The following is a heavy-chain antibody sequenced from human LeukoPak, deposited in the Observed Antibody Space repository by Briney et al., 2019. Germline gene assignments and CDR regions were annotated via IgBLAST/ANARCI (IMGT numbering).Heavy chain of an antibody. D-gene: IGHD3-22*01. CDR1: GGSISSSNW. Sequence: TASETLSLTCAVSGGSISSSNWWSWVRQPPGKGLEWIGEIYHSGSTNYNPSLKSRVTISVDKSKNQFSLKLSSVTAADTAVYYCARDGRYYDSSGYIRGFDYWGQGTLVTVSS. CDR2: IYHSGST. CDR3: ARDGRYYDSSGYIRGFDY. V-gene: IGHV4-4*02. J-gene: IGHJ4*02.